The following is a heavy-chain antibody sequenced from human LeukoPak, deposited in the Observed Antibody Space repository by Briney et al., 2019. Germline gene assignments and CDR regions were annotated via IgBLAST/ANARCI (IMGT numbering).Heavy chain of an antibody. Sequence: SQTLSLTCTVSGDSLSSGSYYWSWIRQPAGQGLEWIGRFYTSGSTNYNPSLKSRVTISVDTSKNQFSLKLSSVTAADTAVYYCARHLVADSSSWYYDAFDIWGQGTMVTVSS. V-gene: IGHV4-61*02. D-gene: IGHD6-13*01. CDR2: FYTSGST. J-gene: IGHJ3*02. CDR1: GDSLSSGSYY. CDR3: ARHLVADSSSWYYDAFDI.